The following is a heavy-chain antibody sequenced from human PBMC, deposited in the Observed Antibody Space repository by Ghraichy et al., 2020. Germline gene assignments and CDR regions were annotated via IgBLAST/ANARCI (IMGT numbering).Heavy chain of an antibody. V-gene: IGHV3-7*03. CDR3: ARGKGSV. CDR1: GFSFSSYW. CDR2: IKQDGSEK. J-gene: IGHJ6*02. Sequence: GSLRLSCAASGFSFSSYWMGWVRQAPEKGLEWVANIKQDGSEKFFVDSVKGRFTISRDNAKKSLWLQMNNLRGDDTAVYYCARGKGSVWGQGTTVTVSS. D-gene: IGHD3-10*01.